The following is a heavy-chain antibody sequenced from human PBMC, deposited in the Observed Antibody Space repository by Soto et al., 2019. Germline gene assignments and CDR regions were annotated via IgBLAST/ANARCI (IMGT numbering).Heavy chain of an antibody. V-gene: IGHV3-33*01. J-gene: IGHJ3*02. D-gene: IGHD3-22*01. CDR1: GFTFSSFG. CDR2: IWYTGSYK. CDR3: ARDLLEDPADYYDTKTDGFDI. Sequence: PGGSLRLSCAASGFTFSSFGMHWVRQAPGKGLEWEAFIWYTGSYKYYADSVKGRFTISRDNSKNTVSLQMNSLRAEDTAVYYCARDLLEDPADYYDTKTDGFDIWGQGTMVTVS.